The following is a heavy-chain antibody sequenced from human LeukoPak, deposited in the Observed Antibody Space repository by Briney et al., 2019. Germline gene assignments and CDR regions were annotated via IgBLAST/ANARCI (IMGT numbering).Heavy chain of an antibody. J-gene: IGHJ4*02. CDR1: GFTFSSYS. CDR2: ISSSSSYI. Sequence: GGSLRLSCAASGFTFSSYSMNWVRQAPGKGPKWVSSISSSSSYIYYADSVKGRFTISRDNAKNSLYLQMNSLRAEDTAVYYCARPIAAAGPFDYWGQGTLVTVSS. V-gene: IGHV3-21*01. D-gene: IGHD6-13*01. CDR3: ARPIAAAGPFDY.